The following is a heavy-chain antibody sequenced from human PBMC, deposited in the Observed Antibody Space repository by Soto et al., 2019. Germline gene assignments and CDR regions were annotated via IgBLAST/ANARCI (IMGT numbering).Heavy chain of an antibody. CDR2: ISYDGGNK. CDR1: GFTFSRHA. V-gene: IGHV3-30-3*01. D-gene: IGHD6-19*01. Sequence: QVQLVESGGGVVQPGRSLRLSCSASGFTFSRHAMHWVRQAPGKGLEWVAVISYDGGNKYYPDSVKGRFTISRDNSKNTLYLQMTSLRAEDTAVYYCASDLYSSGWLGFAYWGQGTLVTVSS. J-gene: IGHJ4*02. CDR3: ASDLYSSGWLGFAY.